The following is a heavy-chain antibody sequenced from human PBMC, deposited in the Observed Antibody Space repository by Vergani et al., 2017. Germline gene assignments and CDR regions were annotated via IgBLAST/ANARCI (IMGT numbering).Heavy chain of an antibody. J-gene: IGHJ3*02. V-gene: IGHV1-69*01. CDR3: ARGGGYSYGLETEINDAFDI. CDR1: GGTFSSYA. D-gene: IGHD5-18*01. Sequence: QVQLVQSGAEVKKPGSSVKVSCKASGGTFSSYAISWVRQAPGQGLEWMGGIIPIFGTANYAQKFQGRVTITADECTSTAYMELSSLRSEDTAVYYCARGGGYSYGLETEINDAFDIWGQGTMVTVSS. CDR2: IIPIFGTA.